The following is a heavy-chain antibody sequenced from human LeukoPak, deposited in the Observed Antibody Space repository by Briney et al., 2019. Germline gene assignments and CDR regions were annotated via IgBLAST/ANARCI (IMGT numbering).Heavy chain of an antibody. CDR2: IYSGGST. Sequence: GGSLRLSCAASGFSVSRNYMTWVRQAPGEGLEWVSLIYSGGSTSYAGSVKGRFTISRDNSKNTLYLQMNSLRAEDTAVYYCAKEPGRYSSSWYDYWGQGTLVAVSS. V-gene: IGHV3-53*01. J-gene: IGHJ4*02. D-gene: IGHD6-13*01. CDR3: AKEPGRYSSSWYDY. CDR1: GFSVSRNY.